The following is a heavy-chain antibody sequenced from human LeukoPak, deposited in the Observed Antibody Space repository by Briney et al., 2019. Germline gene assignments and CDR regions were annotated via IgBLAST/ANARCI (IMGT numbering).Heavy chain of an antibody. J-gene: IGHJ4*02. CDR1: GFTFSSYG. V-gene: IGHV3-48*03. CDR3: ASPLMVRGVIIRDY. CDR2: ISGSGSTI. Sequence: GGSLRLSCAASGFTFSSYGMNWVRQAPGKGLEWVSYISGSGSTIYYADSVKGRFTISRDNAKNSLYLQMNSLRAEDTAVYYCASPLMVRGVIIRDYWGQGTLVTVSS. D-gene: IGHD3-10*01.